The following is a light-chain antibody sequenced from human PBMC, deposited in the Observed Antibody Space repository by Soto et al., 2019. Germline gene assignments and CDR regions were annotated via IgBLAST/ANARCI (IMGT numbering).Light chain of an antibody. CDR3: CSYADSSTYVI. Sequence: QSALTQPASVSGSPGQSITISCTGTSSDVGSYNHVSWYQQHPGKAPKLMIYEGSKRPSGVSNRFSGSKSGNTASLTISGLQAEDEADYYCCSYADSSTYVIFGGGTKLTVL. J-gene: IGLJ2*01. V-gene: IGLV2-23*01. CDR2: EGS. CDR1: SSDVGSYNH.